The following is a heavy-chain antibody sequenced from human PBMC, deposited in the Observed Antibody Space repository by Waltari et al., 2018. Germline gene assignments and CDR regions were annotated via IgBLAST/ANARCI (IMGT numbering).Heavy chain of an antibody. V-gene: IGHV3-23*01. D-gene: IGHD2-2*02. CDR2: ISGSGAE. CDR3: AKDDRYPDDVFGL. Sequence: EVQLMESGGGLVQPGGSLRLSRSASALTFSTYVINSIRQAPGKGLEWVCSISGSGAEWYAESVRGRFTISRDNPKNTVFLQMNSLRVEDTALYYCAKDDRYPDDVFGLWGLGTMVTVSS. J-gene: IGHJ3*01. CDR1: ALTFSTYV.